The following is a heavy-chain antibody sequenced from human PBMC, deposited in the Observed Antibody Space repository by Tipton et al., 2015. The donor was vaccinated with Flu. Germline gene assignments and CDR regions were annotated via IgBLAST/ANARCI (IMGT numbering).Heavy chain of an antibody. Sequence: GSLRLSCAASGFTVSRNYMSWVRQAPGKGLEWVSVIHNGDNTYYADSVKGRFTISRDNSKNTLYLQMNSLRAEDTAVYYCVRDLEGVVATPTRDAFDIWGQGTMVTVSS. J-gene: IGHJ3*02. CDR1: GFTVSRNY. CDR2: IHNGDNT. V-gene: IGHV3-66*02. CDR3: VRDLEGVVATPTRDAFDI. D-gene: IGHD2-15*01.